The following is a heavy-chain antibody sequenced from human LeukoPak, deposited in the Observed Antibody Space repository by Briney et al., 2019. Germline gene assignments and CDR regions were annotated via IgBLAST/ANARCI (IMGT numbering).Heavy chain of an antibody. Sequence: ASVKVSCKVSGYTLTKLSMHWVRLTTGEGLQWMGGFDPEDGETTYAQRFRGRLTMTEDTSADTAYMELSSLRSEDTAIYFCTINLRDYRGQGTLVTVSS. CDR1: GYTLTKLS. CDR2: FDPEDGET. V-gene: IGHV1-24*01. J-gene: IGHJ4*02. CDR3: TINLRDY.